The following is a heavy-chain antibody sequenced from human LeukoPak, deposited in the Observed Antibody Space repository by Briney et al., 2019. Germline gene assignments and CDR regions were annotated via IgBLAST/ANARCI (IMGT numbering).Heavy chain of an antibody. V-gene: IGHV3-33*01. D-gene: IGHD3-22*01. J-gene: IGHJ3*01. CDR2: IWYDGSHT. CDR1: GFTFSSHG. CDR3: ARGERYSYHSSGPESSDALGA. Sequence: PGGSLRLSCAASGFTFSSHGLYWVRQAPGKGLEWVGSIWYDGSHTYYADSVKGRFTISRDNPKNTLYLQMNSLRGEDMAFYYCARGERYSYHSSGPESSDALGAWGLGTMVIVSS.